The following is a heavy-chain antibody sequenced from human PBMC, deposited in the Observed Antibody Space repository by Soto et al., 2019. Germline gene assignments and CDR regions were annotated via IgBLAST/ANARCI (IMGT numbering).Heavy chain of an antibody. V-gene: IGHV1-69*08. CDR2: IIPILGNT. CDR3: ARGLNGYLHYFDY. CDR1: GGTFSRYT. D-gene: IGHD5-18*01. J-gene: IGHJ4*02. Sequence: GASVKVSCKASGGTFSRYTISWVRQAPGQGLEWMGRIIPILGNTKYSQKFQGRVTITRDTSASTAYMELSSLRSEDTAVYYCARGLNGYLHYFDYWGQGTLVTVSS.